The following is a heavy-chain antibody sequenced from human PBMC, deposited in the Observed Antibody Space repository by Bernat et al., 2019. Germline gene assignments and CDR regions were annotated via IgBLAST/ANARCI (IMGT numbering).Heavy chain of an antibody. Sequence: EVQLLESGGGLVQPGGSLRLSCAASGFTFSSYAMSWVRQAPGKGLEWVSAISGSGGSTYYADSVKGRFTISRDNSKNTLYLQMNSLRVEDTAVYYCAKPFWSGYFNFDYWGQGTLVTVSS. J-gene: IGHJ4*02. CDR2: ISGSGGST. CDR1: GFTFSSYA. V-gene: IGHV3-23*01. D-gene: IGHD3-3*01. CDR3: AKPFWSGYFNFDY.